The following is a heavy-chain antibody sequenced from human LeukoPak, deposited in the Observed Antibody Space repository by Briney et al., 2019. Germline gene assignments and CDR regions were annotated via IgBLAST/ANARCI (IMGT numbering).Heavy chain of an antibody. V-gene: IGHV3-7*03. CDR1: GFTFSSYW. CDR2: IKQDGSEK. CDR3: AGDIVVPAAIGWFDP. D-gene: IGHD2-2*01. Sequence: GGSLRLSCAVSGFTFSSYWMSWVRQAPGKGLEWVANIKQDGSEKYYVDSVKGRFTISRDNAKNSLYLQINSLRAEDTAVYYCAGDIVVPAAIGWFDPWGQGTLVTVSS. J-gene: IGHJ5*02.